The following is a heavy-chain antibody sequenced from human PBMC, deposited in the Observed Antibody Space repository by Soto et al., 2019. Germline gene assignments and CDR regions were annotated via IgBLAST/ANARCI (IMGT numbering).Heavy chain of an antibody. D-gene: IGHD6-6*01. Sequence: GGSLRFSCAASGFTFSSYAMSWVRQAPGKGLEWVSTISGSGGSTYYADSVKGRFTISRDNSKNTLYLQMNSLRAEDTAVYYCATRGIAARPVDYWGQGTLVTVSS. J-gene: IGHJ4*02. CDR1: GFTFSSYA. CDR2: ISGSGGST. V-gene: IGHV3-23*01. CDR3: ATRGIAARPVDY.